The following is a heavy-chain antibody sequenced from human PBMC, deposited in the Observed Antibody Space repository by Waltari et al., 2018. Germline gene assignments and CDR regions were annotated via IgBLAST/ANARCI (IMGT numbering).Heavy chain of an antibody. CDR2: MNPSSGNT. Sequence: QVQLVQSGAEVKKPGASVKVSCKASGYTFTSYDTNWVRQATGQGLEWMGCMNPSSGNTGYAQKFQGRVTMTRNTSISTAYMELSSLRSEDTAVYYCARSFPYYYDSSGYSEKLDYWGQGTLVTVSS. CDR3: ARSFPYYYDSSGYSEKLDY. V-gene: IGHV1-8*01. J-gene: IGHJ4*02. D-gene: IGHD3-22*01. CDR1: GYTFTSYD.